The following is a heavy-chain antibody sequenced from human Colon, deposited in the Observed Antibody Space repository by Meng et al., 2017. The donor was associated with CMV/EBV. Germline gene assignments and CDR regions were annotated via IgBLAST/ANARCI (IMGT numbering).Heavy chain of an antibody. J-gene: IGHJ5*02. CDR2: ISAYNGNT. CDR3: ARGEGYYDR. V-gene: IGHV1-18*01. D-gene: IGHD5-24*01. CDR1: GYTFTSYG. Sequence: QVQLMQSGAEVKKPGASVKVSCKASGYTFTSYGITWVRQAPGQGLEWLGWISAYNGNTNYAERFEGRVTMTTDTDTSTVFMELRSLTSDDTAEYYCARGEGYYDRWGQGTLVTVSS.